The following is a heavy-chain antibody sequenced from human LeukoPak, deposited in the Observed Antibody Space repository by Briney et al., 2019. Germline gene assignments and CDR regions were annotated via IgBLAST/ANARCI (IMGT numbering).Heavy chain of an antibody. V-gene: IGHV1-2*02. J-gene: IGHJ6*03. CDR2: INPNSGGT. CDR1: GYTFTGYY. CDR3: ARDRVPMVRGGYYYMDV. D-gene: IGHD3-10*01. Sequence: ASVKVSCKASGYTFTGYYMHWVRQAPGQGLEWMGWINPNSGGTNYAQKFQGRVTMTRDTSISTAYMEQSRLRSDDTAVYYCARDRVPMVRGGYYYMDVWGKGTTVTISS.